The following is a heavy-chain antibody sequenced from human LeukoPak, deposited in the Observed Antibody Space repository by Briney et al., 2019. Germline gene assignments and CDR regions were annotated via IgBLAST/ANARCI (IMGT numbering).Heavy chain of an antibody. Sequence: GGSLRLSCAASGFTFSSYAMSWVRQPPGKGLEWVSAISGSGGSTYYADSVKGRFTISRDNSKNTLYLQMNSLRAEDTAVYYCAKSSGYHDAFDIWGQGTMVTVSS. CDR2: ISGSGGST. CDR1: GFTFSSYA. V-gene: IGHV3-23*01. D-gene: IGHD5-12*01. CDR3: AKSSGYHDAFDI. J-gene: IGHJ3*02.